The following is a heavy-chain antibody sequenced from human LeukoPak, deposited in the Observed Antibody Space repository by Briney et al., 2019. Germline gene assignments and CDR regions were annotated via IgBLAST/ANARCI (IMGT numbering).Heavy chain of an antibody. D-gene: IGHD3-16*01. CDR2: IYYSGRT. CDR1: GGSISSSSYY. Sequence: SETLSLTCTVSGGSISSSSYYWGWIRQPPGKGLEWIGSIYYSGRTYYNPSLKSRVTISVDTSKNQFFLKLSSVTAADTAVYYCARVWGQRYFDYWGQGTLVTVSS. V-gene: IGHV4-39*07. J-gene: IGHJ4*02. CDR3: ARVWGQRYFDY.